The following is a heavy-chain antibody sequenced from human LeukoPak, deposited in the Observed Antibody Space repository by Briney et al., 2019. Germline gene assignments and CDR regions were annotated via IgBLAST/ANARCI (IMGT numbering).Heavy chain of an antibody. J-gene: IGHJ4*02. D-gene: IGHD3-22*01. CDR3: ARDHGVTMIVVVGFDY. CDR2: IYHSGST. V-gene: IGHV4-38-2*02. CDR1: GYSISSGYY. Sequence: SETLSLTCTVSGYSISSGYYWGWIRQPPGKGLEWIGSIYHSGSTFYNPSLKSRVTISVDTSKNQFSLKLSSVTAADTAVYYCARDHGVTMIVVVGFDYWGQGTLVTVSS.